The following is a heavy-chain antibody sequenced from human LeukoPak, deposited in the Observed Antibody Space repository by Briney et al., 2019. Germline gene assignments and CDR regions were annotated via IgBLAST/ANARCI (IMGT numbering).Heavy chain of an antibody. J-gene: IGHJ4*02. Sequence: PGGSLRLSCAASGFTFSSYDMFWVRQAPGKGLEWVALISSDGSKKYYADSVKGRFTLSRDNSKNTLYLQMNSLRTEDTAIYYCAKDAICSGGTCHIRGFDCWGQGTLVTVSS. D-gene: IGHD2-15*01. CDR2: ISSDGSKK. V-gene: IGHV3-30*18. CDR1: GFTFSSYD. CDR3: AKDAICSGGTCHIRGFDC.